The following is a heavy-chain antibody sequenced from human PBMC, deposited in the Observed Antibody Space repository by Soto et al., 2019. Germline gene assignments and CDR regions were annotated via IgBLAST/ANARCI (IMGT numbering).Heavy chain of an antibody. V-gene: IGHV1-18*01. CDR2: ISAYNGNT. CDR1: GYTFTSYG. D-gene: IGHD3-22*01. J-gene: IGHJ4*02. Sequence: GASVKVSCKASGYTFTSYGISWVRQAPGQGLEWMGWISAYNGNTNYAQKLQGRVTMTTDTSTSTAYMELRSLRSDDTAVYYCARDSPTKHYYDSSGYPFPRFDYWGQGTLVTVSS. CDR3: ARDSPTKHYYDSSGYPFPRFDY.